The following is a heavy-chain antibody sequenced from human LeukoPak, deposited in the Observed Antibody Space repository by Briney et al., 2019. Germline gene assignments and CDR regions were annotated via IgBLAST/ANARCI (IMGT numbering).Heavy chain of an antibody. CDR1: GFTFSSYS. V-gene: IGHV3-21*01. CDR2: ISSSSSYI. J-gene: IGHJ4*02. CDR3: ARADSSSWRYYFDY. Sequence: GGSLRLSCAASGFTFSSYSMTWVRQAPGKGLEWVSSISSSSSYIYYADSVKGRFTISRDNAKNSLYLQMNSLRAEDTAVYYCARADSSSWRYYFDYWGQGTLVTVSS. D-gene: IGHD6-13*01.